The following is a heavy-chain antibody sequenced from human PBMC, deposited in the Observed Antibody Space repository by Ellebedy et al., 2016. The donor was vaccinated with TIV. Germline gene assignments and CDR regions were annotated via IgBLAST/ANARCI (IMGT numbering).Heavy chain of an antibody. Sequence: SETLSLTXTVSGGSISSYYWSWIRQPPGKGLEWIAYIHYSGTPVYNPSLESRVTISVDTSRNQFSLRLTSVTAADTAVYYCARDGQWLLYWGQGTLVTVSS. CDR1: GGSISSYY. CDR2: IHYSGTP. V-gene: IGHV4-59*12. CDR3: ARDGQWLLY. D-gene: IGHD6-19*01. J-gene: IGHJ4*02.